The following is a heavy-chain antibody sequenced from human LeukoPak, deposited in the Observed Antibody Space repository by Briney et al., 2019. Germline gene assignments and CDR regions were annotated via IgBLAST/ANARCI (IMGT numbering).Heavy chain of an antibody. D-gene: IGHD2-2*01. CDR3: AKLTRIVVVPAAIK. J-gene: IGHJ4*02. CDR2: ISGSGGST. Sequence: PGGSLRLSCAASGFTFSSYAMSWVRQAPGKGLEWVSAISGSGGSTYYADSVKGRFTISRDNSKNTLYLQMNSLRAEDTAVYYCAKLTRIVVVPAAIKWGQGALVTVSS. V-gene: IGHV3-23*01. CDR1: GFTFSSYA.